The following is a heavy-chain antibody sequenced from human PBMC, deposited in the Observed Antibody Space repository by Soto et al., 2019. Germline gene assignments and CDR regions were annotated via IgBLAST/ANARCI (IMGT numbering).Heavy chain of an antibody. CDR1: GGSFSGYY. Sequence: SETLSLTCAVYGGSFSGYYWSWIRQPPGKGLEWIGEINHSGSTNYNPSLKSRVTISVDTSKNQFSLKLSSVTAADTAVYYCARRCRQYSGYDYSYYYYMDVWGKGTTVTVSS. CDR2: INHSGST. J-gene: IGHJ6*03. CDR3: ARRCRQYSGYDYSYYYYMDV. D-gene: IGHD5-12*01. V-gene: IGHV4-34*01.